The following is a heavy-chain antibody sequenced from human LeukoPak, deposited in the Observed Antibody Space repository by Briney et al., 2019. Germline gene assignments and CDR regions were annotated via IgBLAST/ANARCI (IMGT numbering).Heavy chain of an antibody. J-gene: IGHJ6*03. CDR1: GFTVSNNY. Sequence: PGGSLRLSCAATGFTVSNNYMSWVRQAPGKGLEWVSVIYSGGSTYYADSVKGRFTVSRDNSKNTLYLQMNSLRAEDTAVYYCASTTRGGTYYYYMDVWGKGTTVTISS. D-gene: IGHD1-1*01. CDR3: ASTTRGGTYYYYMDV. CDR2: IYSGGST. V-gene: IGHV3-53*01.